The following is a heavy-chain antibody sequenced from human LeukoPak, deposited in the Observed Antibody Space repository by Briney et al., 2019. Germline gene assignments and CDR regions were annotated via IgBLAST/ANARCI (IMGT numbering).Heavy chain of an antibody. CDR3: ARAAVPVADLYYHYAMDV. D-gene: IGHD6-19*01. Sequence: ASVKVSCKASGYTFTGYYMHWVRQAPGQGLEWMGRINPNSGGTNYAQKFQGRVTMTRDTSISTAYMELSRLRSDDTAVYYCARAAVPVADLYYHYAMDVWGQGTTVTVSS. CDR1: GYTFTGYY. V-gene: IGHV1-2*06. CDR2: INPNSGGT. J-gene: IGHJ6*02.